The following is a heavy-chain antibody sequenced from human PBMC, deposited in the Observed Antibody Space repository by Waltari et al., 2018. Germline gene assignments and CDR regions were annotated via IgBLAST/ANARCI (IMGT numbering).Heavy chain of an antibody. Sequence: EVQLVESGGGLVKPGGSLRLSCAASGFTFSSYSMNWVRQAPGKGLELVSSISSSSSYIYYADSVKGRFTISRDNAKNSLYLQMNSLRAEDTAVYYCARDRQVAATLYFDYWGQGTLVTVSS. CDR1: GFTFSSYS. CDR3: ARDRQVAATLYFDY. CDR2: ISSSSSYI. D-gene: IGHD2-15*01. V-gene: IGHV3-21*01. J-gene: IGHJ4*02.